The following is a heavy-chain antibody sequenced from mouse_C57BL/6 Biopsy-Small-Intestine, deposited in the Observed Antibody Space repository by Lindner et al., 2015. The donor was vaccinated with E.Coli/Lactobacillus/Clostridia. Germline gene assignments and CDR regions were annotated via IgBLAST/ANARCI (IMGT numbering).Heavy chain of an antibody. CDR2: INPYTGET. V-gene: IGHV1-20*01. CDR3: ARLLYAMDY. CDR1: GYSFSGYF. Sequence: VQLQESGPELVKPGASVKMSCKASGYSFSGYFLNWVKQSHGKSLEWIGRINPYTGETFYNQKFKGKATLTVDISSSTAHMELRSLTSEDSALYYCARLLYAMDYWGQGTSVTVSS. J-gene: IGHJ4*01.